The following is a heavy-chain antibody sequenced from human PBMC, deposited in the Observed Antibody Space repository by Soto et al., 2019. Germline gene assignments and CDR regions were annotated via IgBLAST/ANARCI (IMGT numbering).Heavy chain of an antibody. CDR3: ARARYADFVTWFDS. J-gene: IGHJ5*01. V-gene: IGHV1-69*13. D-gene: IGHD2-2*01. CDR1: GVIFSSYA. Sequence: SVKVSCKASGVIFSSYAVSWVRQVPGQGLEWMGGIIPIFATPKYGQKFQDRVTITADESTSSAYMELSSLTSDDTAVYYCARARYADFVTWFDSWAQGAPVTVSS. CDR2: IIPIFATP.